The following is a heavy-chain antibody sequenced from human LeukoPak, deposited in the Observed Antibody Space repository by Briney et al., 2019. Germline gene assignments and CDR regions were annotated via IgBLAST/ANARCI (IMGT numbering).Heavy chain of an antibody. CDR3: AKGIWCSR. D-gene: IGHD6-13*01. CDR1: GFTFDDYD. Sequence: GGSLTLSCAASGFTFDDYDMHWVRHAPGKGVGWVSRISEDGGSPYYADSVKGRFTISRDNSKNYEYLQMNSMRTEDTALYYCAKGIWCSRWGKGTLVTVSS. CDR2: ISEDGGSP. J-gene: IGHJ4*02. V-gene: IGHV3-43*02.